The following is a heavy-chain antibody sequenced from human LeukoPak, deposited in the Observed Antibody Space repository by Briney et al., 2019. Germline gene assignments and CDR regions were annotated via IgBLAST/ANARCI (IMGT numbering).Heavy chain of an antibody. CDR2: LSESGDKT. Sequence: GGFLRLSCAASGFTFSTYAMSWVRQAPGKGLDWVSALSESGDKTYYADSVRGRFTISRDNSKNTLYLQMNSLRAEDTALYYCAKGGLWSSGWSLFDYWGQGTLVTVSS. D-gene: IGHD6-19*01. CDR3: AKGGLWSSGWSLFDY. V-gene: IGHV3-23*01. J-gene: IGHJ4*02. CDR1: GFTFSTYA.